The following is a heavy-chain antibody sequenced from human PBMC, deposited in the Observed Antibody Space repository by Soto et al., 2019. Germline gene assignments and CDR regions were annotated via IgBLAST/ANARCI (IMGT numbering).Heavy chain of an antibody. D-gene: IGHD3-22*01. CDR3: ARGHDRRVVVRTFDF. CDR1: GFTFSDNY. Sequence: SLRLSCAASGFTFSDNYMSWIRRAPGKGLEWVSYISSSGTTIYYGDSVKGRFTISRDNAKNSLYLQMNSLRAEDTAIYYCARGHDRRVVVRTFDFWGQGTPVTVSS. CDR2: ISSSGTTI. V-gene: IGHV3-11*01. J-gene: IGHJ5*01.